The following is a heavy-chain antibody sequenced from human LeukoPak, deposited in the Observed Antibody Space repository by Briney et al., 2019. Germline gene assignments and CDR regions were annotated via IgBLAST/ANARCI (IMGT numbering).Heavy chain of an antibody. CDR1: GFTFSSYG. D-gene: IGHD3-22*01. CDR2: IWYDGSNK. CDR3: AKDEKSSGYLYYFDY. Sequence: GGSLRLSCAASGFTFSSYGMHWVRQAPGKGLEWVAVIWYDGSNKYYADSVKGRFTISRDNSKNALYLQMNSLRAEDTAVYYCAKDEKSSGYLYYFDYWGQGTLVTVSS. V-gene: IGHV3-30*02. J-gene: IGHJ4*02.